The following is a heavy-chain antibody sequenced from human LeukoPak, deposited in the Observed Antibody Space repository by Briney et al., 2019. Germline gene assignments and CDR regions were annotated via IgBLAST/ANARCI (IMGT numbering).Heavy chain of an antibody. V-gene: IGHV3-30*04. D-gene: IGHD4-17*01. Sequence: GGSLRLSCAASGFTFSSYAMHWVRQAPGKGLEWVAVISYDGSNKYYADSVKGRFTVSRDNSKNTLYLQMNSLRAEDTAVYYCARGSKSYGDYIRSRLYYFDYWGQGTLVTVSS. CDR3: ARGSKSYGDYIRSRLYYFDY. CDR2: ISYDGSNK. J-gene: IGHJ4*02. CDR1: GFTFSSYA.